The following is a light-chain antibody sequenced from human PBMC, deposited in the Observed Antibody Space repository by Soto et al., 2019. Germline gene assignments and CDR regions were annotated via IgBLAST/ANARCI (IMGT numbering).Light chain of an antibody. J-gene: IGKJ5*01. CDR2: DAS. V-gene: IGKV3-11*01. CDR1: QSVRRY. CDR3: QQRNNWPPIT. Sequence: EIVLTQYPATLSLSPGERATLSCRASQSVRRYLAWYQQKPGQAPRLLIYDASTRATGIPARFSGSGSETDFTLTITSLEPEDFAVYYCQQRNNWPPITCGQGTRLEI.